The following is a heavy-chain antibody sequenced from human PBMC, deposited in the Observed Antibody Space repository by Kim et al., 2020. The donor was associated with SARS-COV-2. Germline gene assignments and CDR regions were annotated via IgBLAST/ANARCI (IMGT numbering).Heavy chain of an antibody. CDR2: VNHSGIT. CDR1: GGSFSAYS. J-gene: IGHJ6*02. CDR3: ARGGAGVVPSPILGLGPYYYYDAMDV. D-gene: IGHD3-3*01. V-gene: IGHV4-34*01. Sequence: SETLSLTCAAYGGSFSAYSWIWIRQAPGKGLEWIGEVNHSGITKYHPSLKSRVTISVDTSKNQFLLKLPSVTAADTAVFYGARGGAGVVPSPILGLGPYYYYDAMDVGGQGTTVTVS.